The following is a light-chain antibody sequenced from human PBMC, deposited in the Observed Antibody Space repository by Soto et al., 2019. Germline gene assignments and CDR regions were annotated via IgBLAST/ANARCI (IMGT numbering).Light chain of an antibody. V-gene: IGKV3-15*01. CDR3: QQYNSWPPLT. J-gene: IGKJ4*01. CDR2: GAS. CDR1: QNVNSN. Sequence: DIVMTQSPATVSVSPGERATLSCRASQNVNSNLAWYQQKPGQPPRLLIYGASTRATGVPARFSGSRSGTEFTLTINSLQSEDFAVSYCQQYNSWPPLTFGGGTKVDIK.